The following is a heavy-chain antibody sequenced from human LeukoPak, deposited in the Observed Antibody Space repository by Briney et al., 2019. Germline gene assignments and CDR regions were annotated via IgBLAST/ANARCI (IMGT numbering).Heavy chain of an antibody. CDR2: ISSSGSTI. D-gene: IGHD5-12*01. Sequence: PGGSLRLSCAASGFTFSSYEMNWVRQAPGKGLEWVSYISSSGSTIYYADSVRGRFTISRDNAKNSLYLQTNSLGADDTAVYYCARGGYDYPADYWGQGTLVTVSS. J-gene: IGHJ4*02. CDR1: GFTFSSYE. V-gene: IGHV3-48*03. CDR3: ARGGYDYPADY.